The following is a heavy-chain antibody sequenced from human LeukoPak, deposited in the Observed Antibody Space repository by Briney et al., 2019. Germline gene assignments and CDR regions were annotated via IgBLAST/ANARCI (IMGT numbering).Heavy chain of an antibody. CDR1: GFMFNIYD. CDR3: ARDRRADYGVNDDAFDI. J-gene: IGHJ3*02. D-gene: IGHD3-10*01. CDR2: ICTGTDT. Sequence: GGSLRLSCAASGFMFNIYDMHWVRHASGEGLEWVAHICTGTDTHFSDSVKGRFTISRENARNSLYLHMNDLRPEDTAVYYCARDRRADYGVNDDAFDIWGHGTMVTVSS. V-gene: IGHV3-13*01.